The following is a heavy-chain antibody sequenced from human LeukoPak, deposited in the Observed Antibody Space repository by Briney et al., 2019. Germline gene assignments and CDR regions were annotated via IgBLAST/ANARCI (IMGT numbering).Heavy chain of an antibody. V-gene: IGHV1-18*04. J-gene: IGHJ3*02. D-gene: IGHD6-13*01. CDR2: ISAYNGNT. Sequence: ASVKVSCKASGYTFTSYYMHWVRQAPGQGLEWMGWISAYNGNTNYAQKLQGRVTMTTDTSTSTAYMELRSLRSDDTAVYYCARYGIALDAFDIWGQGTMVTVSS. CDR3: ARYGIALDAFDI. CDR1: GYTFTSYY.